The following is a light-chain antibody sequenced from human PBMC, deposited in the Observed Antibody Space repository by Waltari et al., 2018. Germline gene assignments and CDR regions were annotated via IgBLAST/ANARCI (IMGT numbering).Light chain of an antibody. CDR2: KDR. Sequence: SYELTQPPSVSVSPGQTARITCSGDALPKQYAYWYQQKPGQAPVLGIYKDRARPPGIPERFSGSSSGTTVTLTISGVQAEDEADYYCQSADSSGTYVVCGGGTKLTVL. CDR1: ALPKQY. V-gene: IGLV3-25*03. J-gene: IGLJ2*01. CDR3: QSADSSGTYVV.